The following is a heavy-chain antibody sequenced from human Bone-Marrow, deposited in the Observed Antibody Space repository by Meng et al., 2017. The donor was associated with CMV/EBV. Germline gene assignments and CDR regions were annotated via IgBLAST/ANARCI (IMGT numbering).Heavy chain of an antibody. V-gene: IGHV3-30-3*01. CDR1: GFTFSSYA. CDR3: ARADGGSYYYYGMDV. J-gene: IGHJ6*01. CDR2: ISYDGSNK. D-gene: IGHD1-26*01. Sequence: GGSLRLSCAASGFTFSSYAMHWVRQAPGKGLEWVAVISYDGSNKYYADSVKGRFTISRDNSKNTLYLQMNSLRAEDTAVYYCARADGGSYYYYGMDVWGQGTTVTGSS.